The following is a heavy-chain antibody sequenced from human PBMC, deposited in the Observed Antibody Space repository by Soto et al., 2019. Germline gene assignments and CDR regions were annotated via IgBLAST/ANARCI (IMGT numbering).Heavy chain of an antibody. J-gene: IGHJ4*02. V-gene: IGHV3-33*01. Sequence: QVQLVESGGGVVQPGRSLRLSCAASGFAFNNYGMHWVRQAPGKGLEWVALIWHDGSNKGYADSVKGQFTISRDNSKNTLNLQMNSLRVEDTAVYYCTRAAIRGELLEYWGQGTQVTVSS. CDR3: TRAAIRGELLEY. CDR2: IWHDGSNK. D-gene: IGHD1-26*01. CDR1: GFAFNNYG.